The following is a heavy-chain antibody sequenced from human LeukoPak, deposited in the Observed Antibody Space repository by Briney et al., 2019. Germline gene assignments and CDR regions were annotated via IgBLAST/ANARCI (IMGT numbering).Heavy chain of an antibody. V-gene: IGHV3-33*05. CDR2: VSYDGSDK. Sequence: PGGSLRLSCAPSGFTFSSHAIHWVRQARGQRLEWLTTVSYDGSDKYYADSVKGRLTTSRDNSKNTLYLQMRSLRAEDTAVYYCARDRCTNGVCYLDYWGQGTLVTVSS. J-gene: IGHJ4*02. CDR1: GFTFSSHA. CDR3: ARDRCTNGVCYLDY. D-gene: IGHD2-8*01.